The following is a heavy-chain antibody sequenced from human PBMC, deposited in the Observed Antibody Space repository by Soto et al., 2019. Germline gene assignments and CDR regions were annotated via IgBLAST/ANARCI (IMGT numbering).Heavy chain of an antibody. Sequence: QVQLQESGPGLVKPSETLSLTCTVSGDSMSKYYWSWIRQPAGKGLEWIGRIYTSGSTNYNPSLKGRVNMSIDTSNNHFSLNLKSVTAADAAVYYCARTVGAAYYFDFWGQGALVTVSS. CDR1: GDSMSKYY. J-gene: IGHJ4*02. D-gene: IGHD1-26*01. CDR2: IYTSGST. CDR3: ARTVGAAYYFDF. V-gene: IGHV4-4*07.